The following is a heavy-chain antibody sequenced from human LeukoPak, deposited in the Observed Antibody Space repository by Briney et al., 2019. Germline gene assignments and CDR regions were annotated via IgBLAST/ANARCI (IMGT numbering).Heavy chain of an antibody. CDR1: GFTFSSYA. J-gene: IGHJ6*02. Sequence: GGSLRLSCAASGFTFSSYAMHWVGQAPGKGLEWVAVISYDGSNKYYADSVKGRFTISRDNSKNTLYLQMNSLRAEDTAVYYCARDLERYFDWLAVDYYYGMDVWGQGTTVTVSS. CDR2: ISYDGSNK. CDR3: ARDLERYFDWLAVDYYYGMDV. V-gene: IGHV3-30-3*01. D-gene: IGHD3-9*01.